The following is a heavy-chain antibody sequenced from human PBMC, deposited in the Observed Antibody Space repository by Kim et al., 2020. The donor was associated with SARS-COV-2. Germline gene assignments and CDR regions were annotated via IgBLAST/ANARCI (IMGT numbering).Heavy chain of an antibody. Sequence: SLKSRVTISVDTSKNQFSLKLSSVTAADTAVYYCARDGHPYYYDSSGYSTWGQGTLVTVSS. J-gene: IGHJ4*02. CDR3: ARDGHPYYYDSSGYST. D-gene: IGHD3-22*01. V-gene: IGHV4-59*01.